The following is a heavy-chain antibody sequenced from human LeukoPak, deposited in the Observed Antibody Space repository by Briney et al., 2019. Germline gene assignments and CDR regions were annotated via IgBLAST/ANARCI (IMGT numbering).Heavy chain of an antibody. CDR2: IYYSGST. D-gene: IGHD6-19*01. CDR1: GGSISSYY. Sequence: PSETLSLTCTVSGGSISSYYWSWIRQPPGKGLEWIGYIYYSGSTNYNPSLKSRVTISVDTSKNQFSLKLSSVTAADTAVYYCARGEALPWLVLGWFDPWGQGTLVTVSS. J-gene: IGHJ5*02. V-gene: IGHV4-59*01. CDR3: ARGEALPWLVLGWFDP.